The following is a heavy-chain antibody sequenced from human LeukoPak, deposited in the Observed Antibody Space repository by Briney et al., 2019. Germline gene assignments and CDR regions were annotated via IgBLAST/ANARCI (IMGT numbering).Heavy chain of an antibody. J-gene: IGHJ4*02. CDR3: ARGGIAAAGAYFDY. CDR1: GFIFSSYS. V-gene: IGHV3-21*01. D-gene: IGHD6-13*01. CDR2: ISSSSSYI. Sequence: NPGGSLRLSCAASGFIFSSYSMNWVRQAPGKGLEWVSSISSSSSYIYYADSVKGRFTISRDNAKNSLYLQMNSLRAEDTAVYYCARGGIAAAGAYFDYWGQGTLVTVSS.